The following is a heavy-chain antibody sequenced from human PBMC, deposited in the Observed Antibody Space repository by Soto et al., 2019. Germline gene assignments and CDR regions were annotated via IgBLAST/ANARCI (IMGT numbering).Heavy chain of an antibody. Sequence: EVQLVESGGGLVQPGGSLRLSCAASGFTFSSYWMHWVRQGPGEGLVWVSRIMSDGSGTTYADSVKGRLTISRDNAKNPLYLQMNSLRAEDTAVYHCARSRGSGGVEYNMDVWGQGTTVTVSS. CDR2: IMSDGSGT. CDR1: GFTFSSYW. CDR3: ARSRGSGGVEYNMDV. J-gene: IGHJ6*02. V-gene: IGHV3-74*01. D-gene: IGHD3-16*01.